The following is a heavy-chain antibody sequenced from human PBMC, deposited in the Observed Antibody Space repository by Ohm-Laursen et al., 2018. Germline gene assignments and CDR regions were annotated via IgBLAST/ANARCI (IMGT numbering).Heavy chain of an antibody. Sequence: SLRLSCAASGFTFTNYAMSWVRQAPGKGLEWVSALSPGGGTNTYYTDSVKGRFTISRDNSKNTLYLQMNSLRAEDTAVYYCAKYVVARDAFDIWGQGTMVTVSS. D-gene: IGHD2-15*01. V-gene: IGHV3-23*01. CDR3: AKYVVARDAFDI. CDR2: LSPGGGTNT. CDR1: GFTFTNYA. J-gene: IGHJ3*02.